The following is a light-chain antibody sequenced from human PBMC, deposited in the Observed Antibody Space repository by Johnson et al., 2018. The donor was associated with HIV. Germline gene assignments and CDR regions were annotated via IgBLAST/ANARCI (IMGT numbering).Light chain of an antibody. CDR2: ENN. V-gene: IGLV1-51*02. CDR3: GTWDSSLSAGYV. Sequence: QSVLTQPPSVSAAPGQKVTISCSGSSSNIGNNYVSWYQQLPGTAPKLLIYENNKRPSGIPDRFSGSKSGTSANLSITGLQTGDEADYYCGTWDSSLSAGYVFGTGTKVTVL. J-gene: IGLJ1*01. CDR1: SSNIGNNY.